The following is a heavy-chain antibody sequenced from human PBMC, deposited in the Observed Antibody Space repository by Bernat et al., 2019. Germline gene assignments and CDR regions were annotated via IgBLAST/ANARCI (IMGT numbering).Heavy chain of an antibody. CDR1: GFTFSGSA. D-gene: IGHD3-9*01. CDR3: TRHFEVSYYYYYMDV. Sequence: EVQLVESGGGLVQPGGSLKLSCAASGFTFSGSAMHWVRQASGKGLEWVGRIRSKANSYATAYDASVKGRFTISRDDSKNTAYLQMNSLKTEDTAVYYCTRHFEVSYYYYYMDVWGKGTTVTVSS. V-gene: IGHV3-73*02. CDR2: IRSKANSYAT. J-gene: IGHJ6*03.